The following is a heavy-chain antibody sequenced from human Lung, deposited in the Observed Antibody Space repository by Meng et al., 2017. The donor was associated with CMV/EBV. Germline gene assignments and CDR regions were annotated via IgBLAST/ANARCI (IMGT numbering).Heavy chain of an antibody. CDR2: ITSDGSST. Sequence: SCAASGFTFNTSWMHWVRQAPGKGLVWVSRITSDGSSTTYADSVKGRFTISRDNAKNTLYLQMNSLRADDTAVYYCAREYRIRYDRSGFDYWGQGXLVTVSS. CDR3: AREYRIRYDRSGFDY. D-gene: IGHD3-16*01. J-gene: IGHJ4*02. CDR1: GFTFNTSW. V-gene: IGHV3-74*01.